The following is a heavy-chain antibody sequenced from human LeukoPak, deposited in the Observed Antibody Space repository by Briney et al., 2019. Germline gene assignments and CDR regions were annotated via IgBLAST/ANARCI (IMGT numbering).Heavy chain of an antibody. D-gene: IGHD1-26*01. CDR2: ISSSSSYI. Sequence: GGSLRLSCAASGFTFSSYSMNWVRQATGKGLEWVSSISSSSSYIYYADSVKGRFTISRDNAKNSLHLQIHTLRAEDTAVYYCARHRGGKWELLGALDIWGQGTMVTVSS. J-gene: IGHJ3*02. V-gene: IGHV3-21*01. CDR1: GFTFSSYS. CDR3: ARHRGGKWELLGALDI.